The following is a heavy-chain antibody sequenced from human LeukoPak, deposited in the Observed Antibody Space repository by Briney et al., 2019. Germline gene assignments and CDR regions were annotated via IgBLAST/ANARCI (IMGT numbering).Heavy chain of an antibody. V-gene: IGHV3-74*01. CDR2: INSDGSWT. J-gene: IGHJ4*02. CDR3: ARDLGYCTNGVCHTRLDY. CDR1: GNYW. Sequence: GGSLRLSCAASGNYWMHWVRQVPGKGLVWVSHINSDGSWTSYADSVKGRFTISKDNAKNTVYLQMNSLRAEDTAVYYCARDLGYCTNGVCHTRLDYGGQGTRVAVSS. D-gene: IGHD2-8*01.